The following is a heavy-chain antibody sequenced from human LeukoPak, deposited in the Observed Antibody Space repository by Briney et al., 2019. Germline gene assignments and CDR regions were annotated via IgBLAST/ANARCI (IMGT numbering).Heavy chain of an antibody. D-gene: IGHD6-19*01. Sequence: GGSLRLSCVTSGLNVKNNYMFWVRQSPVKGLEWVSIIYSGGNTFYADSVKGRFTISRDNAKNSLYLQMNSLRDEDTAVYYCVGGSGWVTEYWGQGTLVAVSS. CDR1: GLNVKNNY. CDR2: IYSGGNT. V-gene: IGHV3-53*01. CDR3: VGGSGWVTEY. J-gene: IGHJ4*02.